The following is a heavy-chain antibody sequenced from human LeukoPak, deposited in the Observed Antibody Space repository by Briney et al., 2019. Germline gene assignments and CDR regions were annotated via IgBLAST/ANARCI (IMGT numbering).Heavy chain of an antibody. V-gene: IGHV3-30*02. CDR1: GYSFSSYG. J-gene: IGHJ4*02. D-gene: IGHD1-26*01. CDR2: IWYDGSKK. Sequence: GGSLRLSCAASGYSFSSYGMQRVRQAPGKGLEWVAVIWYDGSKKYYADSVKGRFTISRDNSRNTLYLEMNSLRADDTAVYYCAKAGGVGSFEYWGPGTQVTVSS. CDR3: AKAGGVGSFEY.